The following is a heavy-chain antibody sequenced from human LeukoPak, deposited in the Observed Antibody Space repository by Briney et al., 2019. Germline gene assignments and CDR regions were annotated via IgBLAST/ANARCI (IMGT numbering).Heavy chain of an antibody. CDR1: GFTFSGSA. CDR2: IRSKANSYAT. J-gene: IGHJ6*03. D-gene: IGHD3-22*01. CDR3: TRHLSYYDSSGYSQTAYYMDV. V-gene: IGHV3-73*01. Sequence: GGSLRLSCAASGFTFSGSAMHWVRQASGKGLEWVGRIRSKANSYATAYAASVKGRFTISRDDSKNTAYLQMNSLKTEDTAVYYCTRHLSYYDSSGYSQTAYYMDVWGKGTTVTISS.